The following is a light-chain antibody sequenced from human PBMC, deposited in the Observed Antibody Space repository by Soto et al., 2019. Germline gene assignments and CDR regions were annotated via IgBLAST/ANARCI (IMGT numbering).Light chain of an antibody. CDR3: QQYNNWPPLT. CDR2: GPS. J-gene: IGKJ4*01. V-gene: IGKV3-15*01. CDR1: QSISSN. Sequence: EIVMTQSPATLSVSPGERATLFCRASQSISSNLAWYQQKAGQAPRLLIYGPSTRATGIPARFSGSGSGTEFTLTISSLQSEDFAVYYCQQYNNWPPLTFGGGTKVEIK.